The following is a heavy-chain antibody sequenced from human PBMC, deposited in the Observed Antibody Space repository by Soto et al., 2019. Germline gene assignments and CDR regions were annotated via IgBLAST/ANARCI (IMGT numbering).Heavy chain of an antibody. Sequence: GGSLRLSCAASGFSFSDYYMSWIRQAPGKGLEWVSYISSSSSYTHYAGSVAGRFTISRDNAKKSLYLQMNSLRADDTAVYYCARESEDLTSNFDYWGQGTLVTVSS. J-gene: IGHJ4*02. CDR2: ISSSSSYT. CDR1: GFSFSDYY. CDR3: ARESEDLTSNFDY. V-gene: IGHV3-11*06.